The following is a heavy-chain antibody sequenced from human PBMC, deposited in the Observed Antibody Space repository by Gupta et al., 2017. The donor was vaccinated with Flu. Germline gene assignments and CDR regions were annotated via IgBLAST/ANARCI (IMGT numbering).Heavy chain of an antibody. D-gene: IGHD6-19*01. CDR2: IKQDGSEK. V-gene: IGHV3-7*01. J-gene: IGHJ4*02. Sequence: SWVRQAPGKGLEWVANIKQDGSEKYYVDYVKGRFTISRDNAKNSLYLQMNSLRAEDTAVYYCARVAVAGSVYWGQGTLVTVSS. CDR3: ARVAVAGSVY.